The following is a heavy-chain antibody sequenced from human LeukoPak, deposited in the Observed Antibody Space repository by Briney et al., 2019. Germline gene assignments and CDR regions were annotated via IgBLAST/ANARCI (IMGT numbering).Heavy chain of an antibody. CDR1: GGTFSIYA. CDR2: IIPIFGTA. J-gene: IGHJ4*02. CDR3: ARDPGHWELALFYS. Sequence: SVKVSCNASGGTFSIYAISWVRQAPGQGLEWMGGIIPIFGTANYARKFQGRVTITADESTSTAYMELSSLRSEDTAVYYCARDPGHWELALFYSWGQGTLVTVSS. V-gene: IGHV1-69*01. D-gene: IGHD1-26*01.